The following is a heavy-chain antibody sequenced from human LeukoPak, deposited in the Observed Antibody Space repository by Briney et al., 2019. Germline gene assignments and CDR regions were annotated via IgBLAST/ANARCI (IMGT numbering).Heavy chain of an antibody. CDR1: GDSVSSNRAA. Sequence: SQTLSLTCAISGDSVSSNRAAWSWIRQSPSRGLEWLGRTYRRSKWHNDYAVSVKSRITINPDTSKNQFSLQLNSVTPEDTAICYCARSLIDWGQGTLVTVSS. CDR3: ARSLID. CDR2: TYRRSKWHN. J-gene: IGHJ4*02. V-gene: IGHV6-1*01.